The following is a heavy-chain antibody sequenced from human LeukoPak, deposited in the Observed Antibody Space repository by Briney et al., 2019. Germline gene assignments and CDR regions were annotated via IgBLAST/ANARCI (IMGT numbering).Heavy chain of an antibody. V-gene: IGHV4-39*01. CDR2: IYYSGST. J-gene: IGHJ3*02. CDR1: GGSISSSSYY. D-gene: IGHD2-15*01. Sequence: PSETLSLTCTVSGGSISSSSYYRGWIRQPPGKGLEWIGSIYYSGSTYYNPSLKSRVTISVDTSMNQFSLKLSSVTAADTAVYYCARHSPYCSGGSCYSDAFDIWGQGTMVTVSS. CDR3: ARHSPYCSGGSCYSDAFDI.